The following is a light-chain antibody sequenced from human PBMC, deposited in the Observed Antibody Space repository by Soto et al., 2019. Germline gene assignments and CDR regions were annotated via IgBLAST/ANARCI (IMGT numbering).Light chain of an antibody. CDR2: DAS. J-gene: IGKJ4*01. CDR1: HNIGNY. V-gene: IGKV3-11*01. CDR3: QQRSDWPLT. Sequence: EIVLTQSPATLSLSPGERATLSCRASHNIGNYLTWFQQKPGQAPRLLIYDASSRATGVPATFSGSGSGTDFPLTISSLEPEDFAVYYCQQRSDWPLTFGGGTKVEIK.